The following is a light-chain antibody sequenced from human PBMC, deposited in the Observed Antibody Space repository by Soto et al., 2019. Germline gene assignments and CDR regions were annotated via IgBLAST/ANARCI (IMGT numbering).Light chain of an antibody. V-gene: IGKV3-20*01. J-gene: IGKJ1*01. Sequence: EIVLTQSPGNLTLSPGERATLSCSASQSVSRSYLAWYQQKPGQAPRLLIYGASSRAADIPDRFSGSGSGTDFTLTISRLEPEDFAVYYCQQYGSLSWTFGQGTKVEIK. CDR1: QSVSRSY. CDR3: QQYGSLSWT. CDR2: GAS.